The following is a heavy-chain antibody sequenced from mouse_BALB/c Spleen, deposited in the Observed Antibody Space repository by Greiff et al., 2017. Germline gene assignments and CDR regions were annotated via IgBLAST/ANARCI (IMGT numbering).Heavy chain of an antibody. J-gene: IGHJ2*01. CDR1: GFTFSSYT. CDR3: ARYSPGWAY. Sequence: EVMLVESGGGLVKPGGSLKLSCAASGFTFSSYTMSWVRQTPEKRLEWVATISSGGGNTYYPDSVKGRFTISRDNAKNNLYLQMSSLRSEDTALYYCARYSPGWAYWGQGTTLTVSS. CDR2: ISSGGGNT. D-gene: IGHD1-2*01. V-gene: IGHV5-9*03.